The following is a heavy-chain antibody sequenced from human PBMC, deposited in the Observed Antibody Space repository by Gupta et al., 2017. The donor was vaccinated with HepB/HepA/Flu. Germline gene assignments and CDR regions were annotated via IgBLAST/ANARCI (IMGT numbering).Heavy chain of an antibody. J-gene: IGHJ6*02. V-gene: IGHV3-66*01. CDR3: ASSSWYDEYYGMDV. CDR1: GFTVSGNY. Sequence: AASGFTVSGNYMSWVRQAPGKGLEWVSLIYSGDSTYYADTVKGRFTISRDNSNNTLYLQMNSLRAEDTALYYCASSSWYDEYYGMDVWGQGTTVTVSS. D-gene: IGHD6-13*01. CDR2: IYSGDST.